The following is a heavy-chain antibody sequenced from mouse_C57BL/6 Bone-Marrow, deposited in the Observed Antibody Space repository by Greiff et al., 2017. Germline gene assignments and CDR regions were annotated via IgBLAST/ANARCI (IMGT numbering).Heavy chain of an antibody. CDR2: ISYDGSN. CDR1: GYSITSGYY. Sequence: EVKLQESGPGLVKPSQSLSLTCSVTGYSITSGYYWNWIRQFPGNKLEWMGYISYDGSNNYNPSLKNRNSITRDTSKNQFFLKLNSVTTEDTATYYCASGVYYDYDKMAWFAYWGQGTLVTVSA. V-gene: IGHV3-6*01. J-gene: IGHJ3*01. CDR3: ASGVYYDYDKMAWFAY. D-gene: IGHD2-4*01.